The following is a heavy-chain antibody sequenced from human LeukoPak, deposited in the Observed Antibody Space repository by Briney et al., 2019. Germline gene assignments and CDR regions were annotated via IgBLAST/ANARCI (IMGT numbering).Heavy chain of an antibody. V-gene: IGHV3-21*01. J-gene: IGHJ6*02. CDR1: GFTFSSYS. Sequence: GGSLRLSCAASGFTFSSYSMNWVRQAPGKRLEWVSSISSSSYIYYADSVKGRFTISRDNAKNSLYLQMNSLRAEDAAVYYCARDANIVVVPAASSYYYGMDVWAKGPRSPSP. CDR3: ARDANIVVVPAASSYYYGMDV. CDR2: ISSSSYI. D-gene: IGHD2-2*01.